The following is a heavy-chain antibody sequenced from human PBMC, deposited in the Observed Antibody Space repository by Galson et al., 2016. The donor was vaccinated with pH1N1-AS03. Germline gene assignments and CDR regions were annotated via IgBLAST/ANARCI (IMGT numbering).Heavy chain of an antibody. V-gene: IGHV1-8*01. CDR1: GYSFTNFD. J-gene: IGHJ5*02. CDR3: ARVMANNWFDA. D-gene: IGHD5-24*01. CDR2: MNPNSGEA. Sequence: SVKVSCKASGYSFTNFDIKWVRQATGQGLEWMGWMNPNSGEAGYARKFQGRVNLTRDTSITTAYMELSSLRSDDTAVYYCARVMANNWFDAWGQGTLVTVSS.